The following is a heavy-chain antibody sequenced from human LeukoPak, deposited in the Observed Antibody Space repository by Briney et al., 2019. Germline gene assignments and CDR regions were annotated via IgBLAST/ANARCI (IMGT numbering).Heavy chain of an antibody. D-gene: IGHD3-10*01. Sequence: SETLSLTCAVYGGSFSGYYWSWIRQPPGKGLEWIGEINHSGSTNYNPSLKSRVTISVDTSKNQFSLKLSSVTAAGTAVYYCARGPTRHYYGSGSYCDYWGQGTLVTVSS. CDR1: GGSFSGYY. V-gene: IGHV4-34*01. J-gene: IGHJ4*02. CDR2: INHSGST. CDR3: ARGPTRHYYGSGSYCDY.